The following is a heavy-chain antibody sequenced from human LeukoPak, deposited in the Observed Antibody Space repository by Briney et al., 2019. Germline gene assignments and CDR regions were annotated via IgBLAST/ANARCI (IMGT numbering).Heavy chain of an antibody. CDR3: ARDRWAVRATIGPDY. V-gene: IGHV1-2*02. CDR1: GYTFTGYY. Sequence: GASVKVSCKASGYTFTGYYMHWVRQAPGQGLEWMGWINPNSGGTNYAQNQGRVTMTRDTSISTAYMELSRLRSDDTAVYYCARDRWAVRATIGPDYWGQGTLVTVSS. CDR2: INPNSGGT. D-gene: IGHD5-12*01. J-gene: IGHJ4*02.